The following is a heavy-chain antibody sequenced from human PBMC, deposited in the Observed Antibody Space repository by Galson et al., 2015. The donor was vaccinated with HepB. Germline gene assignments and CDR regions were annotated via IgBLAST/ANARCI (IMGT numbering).Heavy chain of an antibody. CDR1: GFTFTKYS. CDR3: PRESGRDGYNFFDY. J-gene: IGHJ4*01. V-gene: IGHV3-21*01. Sequence: SLRLSCAASGFTFTKYSMNWVRQAPGKGLEWVSSISYRSNYIYYADSVKGRFTISRDNAKNSLYLEMNGLRAEDTAVYFCPRESGRDGYNFFDYWGHGTPVTGAS. D-gene: IGHD5-24*01. CDR2: ISYRSNYI.